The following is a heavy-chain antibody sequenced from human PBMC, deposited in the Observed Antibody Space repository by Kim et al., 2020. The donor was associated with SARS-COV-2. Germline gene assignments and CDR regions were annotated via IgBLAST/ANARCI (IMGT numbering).Heavy chain of an antibody. Sequence: SETLSLTCTVSGGSISSSSYYWGWIRQPPGKGLEWIGSIYYSGSTSYTPSLKSRVTISVDTSKNQFSLKLSSVTAADTAVYYCAALGCGGDCYLYSFENWYFDLWGRGTLVTVSS. V-gene: IGHV4-39*01. CDR2: IYYSGST. CDR1: GGSISSSSYY. J-gene: IGHJ2*01. CDR3: AALGCGGDCYLYSFENWYFDL. D-gene: IGHD2-21*02.